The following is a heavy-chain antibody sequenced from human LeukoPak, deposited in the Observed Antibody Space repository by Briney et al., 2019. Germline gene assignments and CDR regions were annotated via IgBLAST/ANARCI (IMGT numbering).Heavy chain of an antibody. CDR3: ARAIDSRGYQYKGFDP. CDR1: GGSISSGSYY. D-gene: IGHD3-22*01. CDR2: IYATGRT. J-gene: IGHJ5*02. Sequence: SETLSLTCTVSGGSISSGSYYWSWLRQPAGKGLEWIGRIYATGRTNYNPSLKNRVTISVDTSKNQFSLKLSSVTAADTAVYYCARAIDSRGYQYKGFDPWGQGTLVTVSS. V-gene: IGHV4-61*02.